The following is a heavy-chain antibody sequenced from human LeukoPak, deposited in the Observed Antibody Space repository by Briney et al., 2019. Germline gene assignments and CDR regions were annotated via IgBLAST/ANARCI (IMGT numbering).Heavy chain of an antibody. CDR1: GFAFSSYG. D-gene: IGHD2-15*01. V-gene: IGHV3-30*02. J-gene: IGHJ6*03. Sequence: GGSLRLSCAASGFAFSSYGMHWVRQAPGKGLEWVAYIHYDSSTEDYADSVKGRFTISRDNSKDTLYLQMSSLRAEDTAIYYCAKNGDRGAFCTGGTCYPYFYYYMDVWGKGTTVTI. CDR2: IHYDSSTE. CDR3: AKNGDRGAFCTGGTCYPYFYYYMDV.